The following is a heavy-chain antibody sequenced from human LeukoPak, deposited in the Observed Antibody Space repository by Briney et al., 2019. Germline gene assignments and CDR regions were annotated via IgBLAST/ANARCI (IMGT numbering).Heavy chain of an antibody. Sequence: SETLSLTCTVSGGSISSYYWSWIRQPPGKGLEWIGFIYYSGSTNYNPSLKSRVTISVDTSKNQFSLKLSSVTAADTAVYYCAREISVYVFDPWGQGTLVTVSS. J-gene: IGHJ5*02. D-gene: IGHD5/OR15-5a*01. CDR3: AREISVYVFDP. CDR1: GGSISSYY. CDR2: IYYSGST. V-gene: IGHV4-59*12.